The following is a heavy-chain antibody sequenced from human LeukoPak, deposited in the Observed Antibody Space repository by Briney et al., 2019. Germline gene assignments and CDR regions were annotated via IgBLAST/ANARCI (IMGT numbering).Heavy chain of an antibody. CDR1: GFTFSDYY. V-gene: IGHV3-11*04. CDR2: ISSSGSTI. CDR3: ARDWELYNWNWWEQSMADRWFDP. D-gene: IGHD1-7*01. Sequence: AGGSLRLSCAASGFTFSDYYMSWIRQAPGKGLEWVSYISSSGSTIYYADSVKGRFTISRDNAKNSLYLQMNSLRAEDTAVYYCARDWELYNWNWWEQSMADRWFDPWGQGTLVTVSS. J-gene: IGHJ5*02.